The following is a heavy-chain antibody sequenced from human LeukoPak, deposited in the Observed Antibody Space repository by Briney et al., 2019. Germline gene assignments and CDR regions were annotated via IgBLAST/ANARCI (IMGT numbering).Heavy chain of an antibody. V-gene: IGHV4-59*08. CDR3: ARHMADGAAAGTWAFDS. CDR1: GGSISSYY. J-gene: IGHJ4*02. CDR2: IYYSGST. D-gene: IGHD6-13*01. Sequence: KSSETLSLTCTVSGGSISSYYWSWIRQPPGKGLEWIGYIYYSGSTNYNPSLKSRVTISVDTSKNQFSLKLSSVTAADTAVYYCARHMADGAAAGTWAFDSWGQGTLVTVSS.